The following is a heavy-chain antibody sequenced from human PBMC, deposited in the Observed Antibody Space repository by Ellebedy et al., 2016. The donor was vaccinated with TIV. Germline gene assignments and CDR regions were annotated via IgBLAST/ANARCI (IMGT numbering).Heavy chain of an antibody. CDR3: AARRITMVRGVIITYWFDP. CDR2: IYYSGST. J-gene: IGHJ5*02. D-gene: IGHD3-10*01. CDR1: GGSISSYY. V-gene: IGHV4-59*08. Sequence: MPSETLSLTCTVSGGSISSYYWSWIRQPPGKGLEWIGYIYYSGSTNYNPSLKSRVTISVDTSKNQFSLKLSSVTAADTAVYYCAARRITMVRGVIITYWFDPWGQGTLVTVSS.